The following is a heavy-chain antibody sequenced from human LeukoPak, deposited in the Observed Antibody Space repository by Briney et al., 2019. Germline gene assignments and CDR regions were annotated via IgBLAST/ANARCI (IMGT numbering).Heavy chain of an antibody. V-gene: IGHV4-59*12. Sequence: PSETLSLTCTVSGGSISSYYWSWIRQPPGKGLEWIGYIYHSGSTYYNPSLKSRVTISVDRSKNQFSLKLSSVTAADTAVYYCARDSGNDSGYYYYGMDVWGQGTTVTVSS. D-gene: IGHD1-1*01. J-gene: IGHJ6*02. CDR1: GGSISSYY. CDR2: IYHSGST. CDR3: ARDSGNDSGYYYYGMDV.